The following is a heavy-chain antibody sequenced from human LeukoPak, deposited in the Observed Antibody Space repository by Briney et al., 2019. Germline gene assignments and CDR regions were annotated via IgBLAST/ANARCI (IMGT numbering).Heavy chain of an antibody. V-gene: IGHV3-21*01. CDR1: GFTFSTYS. J-gene: IGHJ4*02. CDR3: ARVKFGDYAIDY. Sequence: PGGSLRLSCAASGFTFSTYSMNWVRQAPGKGPEWVSSISGSSDYIFYADSVKGRFTISRDNAENSLYLQMNNLRAEDTAVYYCARVKFGDYAIDYWGQGTLVTVSS. CDR2: ISGSSDYI. D-gene: IGHD4-17*01.